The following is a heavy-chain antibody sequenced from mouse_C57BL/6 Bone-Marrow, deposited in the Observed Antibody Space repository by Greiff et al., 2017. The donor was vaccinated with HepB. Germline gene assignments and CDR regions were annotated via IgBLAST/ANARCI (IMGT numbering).Heavy chain of an antibody. CDR1: GYAFSSSW. V-gene: IGHV1-82*01. J-gene: IGHJ1*03. CDR3: AKIDYDYDDPYWYFEV. Sequence: QVQLQQSGPELVKPGASVKISCKASGYAFSSSWMNWVKQRPGKGLEWIGRIYPGDGDTNYNGKFKGKATLTADKSSSTAYMQLSSLTSEDSAVYFCAKIDYDYDDPYWYFEVWGTGTTVTVSS. D-gene: IGHD2-4*01. CDR2: IYPGDGDT.